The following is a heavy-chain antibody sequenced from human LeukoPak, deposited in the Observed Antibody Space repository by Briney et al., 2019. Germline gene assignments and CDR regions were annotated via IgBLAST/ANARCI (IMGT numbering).Heavy chain of an antibody. CDR2: IIPILGIA. Sequence: SVKVSCKASGGTFSSYAISWVRQAPGQGHEWMGRIIPILGIANYAQKFQGRVTITADKSTSTAYMELSSLRSEDTAVYYCARQQYSSGWANYYGMDVWGQGTTVTVSS. V-gene: IGHV1-69*04. CDR1: GGTFSSYA. D-gene: IGHD6-19*01. CDR3: ARQQYSSGWANYYGMDV. J-gene: IGHJ6*02.